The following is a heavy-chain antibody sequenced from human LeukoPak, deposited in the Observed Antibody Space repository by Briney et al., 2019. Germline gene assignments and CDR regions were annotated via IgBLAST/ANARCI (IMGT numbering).Heavy chain of an antibody. CDR3: ARVIPQKWELPGKWFDP. J-gene: IGHJ5*02. Sequence: ASVKASCKASGYTFNSYGISWVRQAPGQGLEWMGWVSAYNGHTNYAQKFQGRVTMTTDTSTSTASMELRSLRSDDTAVYYCARVIPQKWELPGKWFDPWGQGTLVTVSS. CDR2: VSAYNGHT. V-gene: IGHV1-18*01. CDR1: GYTFNSYG. D-gene: IGHD1-26*01.